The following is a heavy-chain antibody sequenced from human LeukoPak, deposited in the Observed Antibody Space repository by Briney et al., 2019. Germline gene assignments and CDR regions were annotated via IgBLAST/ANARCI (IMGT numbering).Heavy chain of an antibody. CDR2: ISSSSSYI. Sequence: GGSLRLSCAASGFTFSSYSTNWVRQAPGKGLEWVSSISSSSSYIYYADSVKGRFTISRDNAKNSLYLQVNSLRAEDTAVYYCARVGILNRFDPWGQGTLVTVSS. J-gene: IGHJ5*02. CDR3: ARVGILNRFDP. CDR1: GFTFSSYS. V-gene: IGHV3-21*01.